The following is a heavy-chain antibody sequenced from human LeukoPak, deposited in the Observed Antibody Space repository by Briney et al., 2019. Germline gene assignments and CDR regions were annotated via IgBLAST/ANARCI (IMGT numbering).Heavy chain of an antibody. Sequence: SETLSLTCTVSGDSISNYYWTWIRQSAGKGLQWIGRINTSGNTNYNPYLKSRVTMSLDTSKNQFPLNLSSVTAADTAVYYCARERLGFRVDVWGKGTTVTVSS. V-gene: IGHV4-4*07. CDR3: ARERLGFRVDV. D-gene: IGHD3-10*01. J-gene: IGHJ6*04. CDR2: INTSGNT. CDR1: GDSISNYY.